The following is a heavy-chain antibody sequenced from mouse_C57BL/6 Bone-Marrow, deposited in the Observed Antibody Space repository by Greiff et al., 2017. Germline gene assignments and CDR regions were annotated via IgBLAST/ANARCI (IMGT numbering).Heavy chain of an antibody. CDR1: GYTFTSYG. V-gene: IGHV1-81*01. CDR2: IYPRSGNT. CDR3: ARVRHYYGSSYVRWYFDV. J-gene: IGHJ1*03. Sequence: QVQLQQSGAELARPGASVKLSCKASGYTFTSYGISWVKQRTGQGLEWIGEIYPRSGNTYYNEKFKGKATLTADKSSSTAYMELRSLTSEDSAVYFCARVRHYYGSSYVRWYFDVWGTGTTVTVSS. D-gene: IGHD1-1*01.